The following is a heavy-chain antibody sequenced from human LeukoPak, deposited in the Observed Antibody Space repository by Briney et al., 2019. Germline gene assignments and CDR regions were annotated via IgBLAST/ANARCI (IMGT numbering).Heavy chain of an antibody. CDR1: GYTFTSYF. CDR3: ARTAGRTFDY. J-gene: IGHJ4*02. V-gene: IGHV1-46*01. Sequence: AALKVSCMASGYTFTSYFIHWVRQAPGQGLEWMGIINPSGGSTSYAQKFQGRVTMTRDTSTSTVYMELSSLRSEDTAVYYCARTAGRTFDYWGQGTLVTVSS. D-gene: IGHD6-6*01. CDR2: INPSGGST.